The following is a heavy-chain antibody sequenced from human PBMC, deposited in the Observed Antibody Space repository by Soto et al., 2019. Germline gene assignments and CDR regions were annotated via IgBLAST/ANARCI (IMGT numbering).Heavy chain of an antibody. CDR2: VYPGDSDT. D-gene: IGHD1-26*01. CDR3: ASRGSYSGMDV. Sequence: GESLKISCKGSGYIFTSYWSGWVRQMPGKGLEWMVIVYPGDSDTRYSPSFQGQVTISADKSISTAYLQWSSLKASDTAMYYCASRGSYSGMDVSGQGTTVTVSS. CDR1: GYIFTSYW. J-gene: IGHJ6*02. V-gene: IGHV5-51*01.